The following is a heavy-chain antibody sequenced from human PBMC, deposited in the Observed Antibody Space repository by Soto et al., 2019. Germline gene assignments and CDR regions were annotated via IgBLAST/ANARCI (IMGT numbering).Heavy chain of an antibody. D-gene: IGHD6-13*01. J-gene: IGHJ4*02. Sequence: QVQLVESGGGLVKPGGSLRLSCAASGFTFSDYYMSWIRQAPGKGLEWLSYISSSSTYTSYADSVKGRFIISRDNAKNSLHLQMNRLRAEDTAVYYGAREGPGNSIWYVDSLGQGTLVTVSS. CDR3: AREGPGNSIWYVDS. V-gene: IGHV3-11*05. CDR1: GFTFSDYY. CDR2: ISSSSTYT.